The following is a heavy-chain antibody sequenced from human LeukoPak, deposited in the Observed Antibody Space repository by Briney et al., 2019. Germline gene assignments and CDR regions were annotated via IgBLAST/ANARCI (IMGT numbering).Heavy chain of an antibody. CDR3: ARDPDSSGYYSFDY. CDR1: GYTFTSYD. Sequence: GASVKVSCKASGYTFTSYDISWVRQAPGQGLEWMGRIIPILGTANYAQKFQGRVTITADKSTSTAYMELSSLRSEDTAVYYCARDPDSSGYYSFDYWGQGTLVTVSS. D-gene: IGHD3-22*01. V-gene: IGHV1-69*04. J-gene: IGHJ4*02. CDR2: IIPILGTA.